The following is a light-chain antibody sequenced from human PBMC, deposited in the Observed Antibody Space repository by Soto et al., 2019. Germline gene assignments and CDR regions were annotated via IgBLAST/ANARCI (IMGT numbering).Light chain of an antibody. CDR2: WAS. J-gene: IGKJ1*01. Sequence: DIVMTQSPDSLAVSLGERATINCKSSQSVFYSSNTKNYLAWYQQKPGQPPKLLIYWASTRESGVPDRFSGSGSGTDFTLTISSLQAEDMAVYYCQQYYRPWTFGQGTKVDIK. CDR1: QSVFYSSNTKNY. CDR3: QQYYRPWT. V-gene: IGKV4-1*01.